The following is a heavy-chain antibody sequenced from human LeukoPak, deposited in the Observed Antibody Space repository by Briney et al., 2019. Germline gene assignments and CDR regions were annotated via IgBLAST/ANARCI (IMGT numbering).Heavy chain of an antibody. CDR1: GFTFSSYA. V-gene: IGHV3-64*01. Sequence: PGGSLRLSCAASGFTFSSYAMHWVRQAPGKGLEYVSAISSNGGSTYYANSVKGRFTISRDNSKNTLYLQMNSLRAEDTAVYYCAKWNVDTAMVRGFDYWGQGTLVTVSS. CDR3: AKWNVDTAMVRGFDY. CDR2: ISSNGGST. J-gene: IGHJ4*02. D-gene: IGHD5-18*01.